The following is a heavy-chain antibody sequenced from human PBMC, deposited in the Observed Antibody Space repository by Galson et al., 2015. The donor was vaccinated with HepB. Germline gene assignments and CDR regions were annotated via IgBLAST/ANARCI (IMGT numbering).Heavy chain of an antibody. Sequence: SVKVSCKASGYTFTSYAMHWVRQAPGQRLEWMGWINAGNGNTKYSQKFQGRVTITRDTSASTAYMELSSLRSEDTAVYYCARDRAGDSSSWANWFDPWGQGTLVTVSS. V-gene: IGHV1-3*01. D-gene: IGHD6-13*01. CDR1: GYTFTSYA. J-gene: IGHJ5*02. CDR3: ARDRAGDSSSWANWFDP. CDR2: INAGNGNT.